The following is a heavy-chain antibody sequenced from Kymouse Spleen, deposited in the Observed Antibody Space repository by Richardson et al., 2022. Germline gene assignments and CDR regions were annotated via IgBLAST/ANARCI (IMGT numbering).Heavy chain of an antibody. CDR2: FDPEDGET. V-gene: IGHV1-24*d01. J-gene: IGHJ6*02. Sequence: QVQLVQSGAEVKKPGASVKVSCKVSGYTLTELSMHWVRQAPGKGLEWMGGFDPEDGETIYAQKFQGRVTMTEDTSTDTAYMDLSSLRSEDTAVYYCATDPVTMVRGVHYYGMDVWGQGTTVTVSS. D-gene: IGHD3-10*01. CDR1: GYTLTELS. CDR3: ATDPVTMVRGVHYYGMDV.